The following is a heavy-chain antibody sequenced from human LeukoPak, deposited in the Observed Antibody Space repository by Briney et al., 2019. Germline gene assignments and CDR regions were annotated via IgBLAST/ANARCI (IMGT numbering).Heavy chain of an antibody. CDR3: AKSKSPQYFDWLSPLD. V-gene: IGHV3-30*18. CDR2: ISYDGGTK. CDR1: GFTFSTYA. D-gene: IGHD3-9*01. J-gene: IGHJ4*02. Sequence: PGGSLRLSCAASGFTFSTYAMHWVRQAPGKSLEWVAVISYDGGTKYEAHSVQGRFTISRDNSKNTLFLQMNSLRAEDTAVYYCAKSKSPQYFDWLSPLDWGQGTLVIVSS.